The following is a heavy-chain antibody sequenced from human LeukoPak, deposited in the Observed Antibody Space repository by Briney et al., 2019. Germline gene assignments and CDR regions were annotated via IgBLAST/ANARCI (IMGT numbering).Heavy chain of an antibody. Sequence: ASVKVSCKVSGYTPTELSMHWVRQAPGQGLEWMGGFDPEDGETIYAQKFQGRVTMTEDTSTDTAYMELSSLRSEDTAVYYCATASDGDYVDNFDYWGQGTLVTVSS. CDR3: ATASDGDYVDNFDY. CDR1: GYTPTELS. J-gene: IGHJ4*02. CDR2: FDPEDGET. V-gene: IGHV1-24*01. D-gene: IGHD4-17*01.